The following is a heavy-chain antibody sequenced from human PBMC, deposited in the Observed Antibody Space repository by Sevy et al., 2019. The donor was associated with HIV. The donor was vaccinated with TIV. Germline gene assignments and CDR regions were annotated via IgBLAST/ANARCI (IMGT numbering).Heavy chain of an antibody. Sequence: SETLSLTCAVYGGSFSGYYWSWIRQPPGKGLEWIGEINHSGSTKYNPSLKSRVTLSVDTSKNQFSLKLGSATAADTAVYYCARVSGGSSGWYGLVDYWGQGTLVTVSS. D-gene: IGHD6-19*01. V-gene: IGHV4-34*01. CDR2: INHSGST. CDR3: ARVSGGSSGWYGLVDY. J-gene: IGHJ4*02. CDR1: GGSFSGYY.